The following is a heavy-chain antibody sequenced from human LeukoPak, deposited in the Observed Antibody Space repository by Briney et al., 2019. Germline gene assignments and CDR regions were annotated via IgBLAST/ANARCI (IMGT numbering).Heavy chain of an antibody. V-gene: IGHV1-18*01. CDR1: GYTFTSYG. D-gene: IGHD2-21*02. CDR2: ISAYNGNT. J-gene: IGHJ4*02. Sequence: GASVTVSCKASGYTFTSYGISWVRQAPGQGLEWMGWISAYNGNTNYAQKLQGRVTMTTDTSTSTAYMELRSLRSDDTAVYYCARDGAYCGGDCQSHFDYWGQGTLVTVSS. CDR3: ARDGAYCGGDCQSHFDY.